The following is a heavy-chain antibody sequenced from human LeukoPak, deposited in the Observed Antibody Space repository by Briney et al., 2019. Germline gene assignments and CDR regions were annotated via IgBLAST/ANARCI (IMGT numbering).Heavy chain of an antibody. D-gene: IGHD2-2*01. Sequence: GGSLRLSCAASEFTFSTYNMHWVRQAPGKGLEWVANIRHDGSTKYYVDSVKGRFTISRDNAMNSLYLQMDSLRVEDTAIYYCARSVPYATTWYGRSDCWGQGTQVTVSS. J-gene: IGHJ4*02. CDR1: EFTFSTYN. CDR2: IRHDGSTK. CDR3: ARSVPYATTWYGRSDC. V-gene: IGHV3-7*03.